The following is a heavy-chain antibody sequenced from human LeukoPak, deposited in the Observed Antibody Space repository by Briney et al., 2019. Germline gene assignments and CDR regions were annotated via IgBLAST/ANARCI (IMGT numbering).Heavy chain of an antibody. CDR1: GFTFSSYW. Sequence: GGSLRLSCAASGFTFSSYWMSWVRQAPGKGLEWVANIDKDGGEKYYVDSVKGRFTISRDNAKNSLYLQMNSLRADDTAVYYCVKDSPPRYSGSPPAYWGQGTLVTVSS. CDR2: IDKDGGEK. D-gene: IGHD1-26*01. CDR3: VKDSPPRYSGSPPAY. V-gene: IGHV3-7*03. J-gene: IGHJ4*02.